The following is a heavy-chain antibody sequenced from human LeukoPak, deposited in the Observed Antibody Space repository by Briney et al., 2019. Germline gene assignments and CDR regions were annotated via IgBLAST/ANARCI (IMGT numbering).Heavy chain of an antibody. Sequence: SETLSLTCNVSGYSISAGYCWGWVRQPPGKGLEWIATMCHRGNTFYKPSLRSRVTISLDTSKNQFSLKVKSVTATDSAVYFCVRAHPTVPTDYWGQGMLVTVSA. CDR3: VRAHPTVPTDY. J-gene: IGHJ4*02. V-gene: IGHV4-38-2*02. CDR1: GYSISAGYC. CDR2: MCHRGNT.